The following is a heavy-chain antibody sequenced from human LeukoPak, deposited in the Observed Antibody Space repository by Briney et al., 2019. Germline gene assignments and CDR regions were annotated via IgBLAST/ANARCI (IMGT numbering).Heavy chain of an antibody. J-gene: IGHJ4*02. CDR1: GYTFTGYY. D-gene: IGHD5-12*01. CDR2: INPNSGGT. V-gene: IGHV1-2*02. CDR3: ARDQEGGYDLGNFDY. Sequence: ASVKVSCKASGYTFTGYYIHWVRQAPGQGLEWMGWINPNSGGTNYAQKFQGRVTMTRGTSISTAYMELSRLRSDDTAVYYCARDQEGGYDLGNFDYWGQGTLVTVSS.